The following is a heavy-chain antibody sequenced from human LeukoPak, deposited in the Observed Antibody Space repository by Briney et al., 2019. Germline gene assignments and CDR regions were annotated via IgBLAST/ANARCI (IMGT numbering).Heavy chain of an antibody. CDR2: IIPIFGTA. Sequence: SVKVSCKASGYTFTSYAMHWVRQAPGQGLEWMGGIIPIFGTANYAQKFQGRVTITADESTSTAYMELSSLRSEDTAVYYCARDRILDTAMMRTYGMDVWGQGTTVTVSS. J-gene: IGHJ6*02. CDR3: ARDRILDTAMMRTYGMDV. D-gene: IGHD5-18*01. CDR1: GYTFTSYA. V-gene: IGHV1-69*13.